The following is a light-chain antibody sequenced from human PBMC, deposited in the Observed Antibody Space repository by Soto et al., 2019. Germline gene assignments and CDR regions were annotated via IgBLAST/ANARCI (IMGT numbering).Light chain of an antibody. V-gene: IGLV3-21*02. Sequence: SYELTQSPSVSVAPEQTARITCGGNNIGSKNVHWFQQRPGQAPVLVVFDDDDRPSGIPDRFSGSNSGNTATLTISRVEAGDEADYYCQVWDSDVLHHVFGTGTKVTVL. CDR1: NIGSKN. CDR2: DDD. J-gene: IGLJ1*01. CDR3: QVWDSDVLHHV.